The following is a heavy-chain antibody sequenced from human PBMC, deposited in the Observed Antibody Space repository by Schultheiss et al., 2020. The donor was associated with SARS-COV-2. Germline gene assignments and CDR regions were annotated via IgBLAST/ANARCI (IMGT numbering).Heavy chain of an antibody. CDR3: ASKWAWGTPADY. CDR2: IYYSGST. D-gene: IGHD7-27*01. J-gene: IGHJ4*02. Sequence: SETLSLTCTVSGGSISSYYWSWIRQPPGKGLEWIGYIYYSGSTYYNPSLKSRVTISVDTSKNQFSLKLSSVTAADTAVYYCASKWAWGTPADYWGQGTLVTVSS. V-gene: IGHV4-59*04. CDR1: GGSISSYY.